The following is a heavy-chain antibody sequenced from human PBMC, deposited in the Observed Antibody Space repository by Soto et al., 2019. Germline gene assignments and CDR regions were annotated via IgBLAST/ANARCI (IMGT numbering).Heavy chain of an antibody. V-gene: IGHV3-21*01. CDR2: ISSSSSYI. Sequence: PGGSLRLSCAASGFTFSSYSMNWVRQAPGKGLEWVSSISSSSSYIYYADSVKGRFTISRDNAKNSLYLQMNSLRAEDTAVYYCARVLLELRSDPASDYWGQGTLVTVS. J-gene: IGHJ4*02. D-gene: IGHD1-7*01. CDR1: GFTFSSYS. CDR3: ARVLLELRSDPASDY.